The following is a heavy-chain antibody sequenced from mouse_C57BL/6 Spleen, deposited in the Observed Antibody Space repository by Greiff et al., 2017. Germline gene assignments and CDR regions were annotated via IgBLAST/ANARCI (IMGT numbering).Heavy chain of an antibody. CDR2: IYPRDGST. Sequence: LVESGPELVKPGASVKLSCKASGYTFTSYDINWVKQRPGQGLEWIGWIYPRDGSTKYNEKFKGKATLTVDTSSSTAYMELHSLTSEDSAVYFCAKRGPYGNYVFAYWGQGTLVTVSA. CDR3: AKRGPYGNYVFAY. V-gene: IGHV1-85*01. CDR1: GYTFTSYD. J-gene: IGHJ3*01. D-gene: IGHD2-10*02.